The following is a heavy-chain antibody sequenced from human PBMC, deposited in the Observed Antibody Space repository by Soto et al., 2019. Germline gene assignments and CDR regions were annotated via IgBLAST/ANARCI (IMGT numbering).Heavy chain of an antibody. V-gene: IGHV1-18*01. CDR1: GYKFTDFG. CDR3: ARGLWGSGTYLIH. D-gene: IGHD3-10*01. J-gene: IGHJ4*02. Sequence: QIQVLQSETEVRKPGASVSVSCKTSGYKFTDFGVTWVRQAPRQGLEWMGWIAPATGHTTYAQKLQGRITMTADTATATIFMELTSLRSDDTAVYYCARGLWGSGTYLIHWGQGTLVTVSS. CDR2: IAPATGHT.